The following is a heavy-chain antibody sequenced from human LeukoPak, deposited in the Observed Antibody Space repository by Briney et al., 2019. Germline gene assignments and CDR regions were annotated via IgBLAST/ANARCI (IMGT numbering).Heavy chain of an antibody. D-gene: IGHD4-17*01. Sequence: SETLSLTCTVSGGSISSYYWSWIRQPPGKGLEWIGYIYYSGSTNYNPSLKSRVTISVDTSKNQFSLKLSSVTAADTAVYYCARGTNYGDYGEPGDAFDIWGQGTMVTVSS. V-gene: IGHV4-59*12. CDR3: ARGTNYGDYGEPGDAFDI. CDR1: GGSISSYY. CDR2: IYYSGST. J-gene: IGHJ3*02.